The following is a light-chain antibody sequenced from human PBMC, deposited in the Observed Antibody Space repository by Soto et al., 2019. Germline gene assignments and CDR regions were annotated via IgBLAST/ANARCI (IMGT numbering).Light chain of an antibody. CDR1: SSDVGGYHY. Sequence: QSALTQPASVSGSPGQSITISCTGTSSDVGGYHYVSWYQHHPGKAPKVMIYEVSNRPSGVSNRFSGAKSGNTASLTLSGLQAEDEADYDCSSYTSTSSWVFGGGTKRTVL. J-gene: IGLJ3*02. CDR3: SSYTSTSSWV. V-gene: IGLV2-14*01. CDR2: EVS.